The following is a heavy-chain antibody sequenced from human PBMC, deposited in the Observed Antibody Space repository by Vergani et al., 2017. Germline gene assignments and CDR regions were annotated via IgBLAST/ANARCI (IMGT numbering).Heavy chain of an antibody. CDR2: NNPSGGTI. V-gene: IGHV1-46*03. Sequence: QVQLVQSGPEVKKPGASVKVSCKASGYTFSSYYIHWVRQAPGQGLEWMEINNPSGGTISYAQKFQGRVTLTWDTSTSTVYMELSSLRSEDTAVYYCARGKWLVTGTEPAGVFDVWGQGVMVTVSS. J-gene: IGHJ3*01. D-gene: IGHD2-21*02. CDR1: GYTFSSYY. CDR3: ARGKWLVTGTEPAGVFDV.